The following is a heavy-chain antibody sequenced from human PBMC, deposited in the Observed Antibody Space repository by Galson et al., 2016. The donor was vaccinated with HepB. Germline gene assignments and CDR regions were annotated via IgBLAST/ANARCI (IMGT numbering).Heavy chain of an antibody. CDR3: SRLWELGYNWFDY. CDR2: TKNQANSYTT. V-gene: IGHV3-72*01. CDR1: GFTFSDHY. D-gene: IGHD1-26*01. J-gene: IGHJ5*01. Sequence: SLRLSCAASGFTFSDHYMDWVRQAPGKGLEWVVRTKNQANSYTTEYAPSVKGRFTISRDDSKYSLYLQMNSLKTEDTAVYYCSRLWELGYNWFDYWGQGTLVTVSS.